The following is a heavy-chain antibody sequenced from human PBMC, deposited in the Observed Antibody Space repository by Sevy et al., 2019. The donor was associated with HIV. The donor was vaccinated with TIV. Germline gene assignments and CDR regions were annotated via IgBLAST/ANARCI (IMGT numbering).Heavy chain of an antibody. CDR1: GFTFSANW. CDR3: AHETFGRFES. Sequence: AGSLRLSCAASGFTFSANWMNWVHQAPGKALEWVANIKADGSDKHYVDSVEGRFTISRDNAKNLLFLQMNSLRVEDTAVYYCAHETFGRFESWGQGTLVTVSS. J-gene: IGHJ4*02. V-gene: IGHV3-7*01. D-gene: IGHD3-16*01. CDR2: IKADGSDK.